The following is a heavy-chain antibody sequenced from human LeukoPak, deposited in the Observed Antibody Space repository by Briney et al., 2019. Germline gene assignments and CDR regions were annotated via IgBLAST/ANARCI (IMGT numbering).Heavy chain of an antibody. D-gene: IGHD2-8*01. CDR3: ARGGGVYYYYYGMDV. Sequence: PGGSLRLSCAASGFTFSSYEMNWVRQAPGKGLEWVSYISSSGSTINYADSVKGRFTISRDNAKNSLYLQMNSLRAEDTAVYYCARGGGVYYYYYGMDVWGKGTTVTVSP. CDR1: GFTFSSYE. CDR2: ISSSGSTI. V-gene: IGHV3-48*03. J-gene: IGHJ6*04.